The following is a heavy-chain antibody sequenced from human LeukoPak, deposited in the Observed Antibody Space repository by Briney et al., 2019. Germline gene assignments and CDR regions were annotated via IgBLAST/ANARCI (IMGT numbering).Heavy chain of an antibody. CDR2: ISGSGGST. D-gene: IGHD6-19*01. CDR1: GFTFSSYA. V-gene: IGHV3-23*01. Sequence: GGSLRLSCAASGFTFSSYAMSWVRQAPGKGLEWVSAISGSGGSTYYADSVKGRFTISRDNSKNTLYLQMNSLRAEDTAVYYCAKDQTSYSSGWAWDYWGQGTLVTVNS. J-gene: IGHJ4*02. CDR3: AKDQTSYSSGWAWDY.